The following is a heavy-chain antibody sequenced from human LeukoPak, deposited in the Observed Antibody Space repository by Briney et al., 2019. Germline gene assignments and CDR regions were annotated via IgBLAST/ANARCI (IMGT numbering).Heavy chain of an antibody. Sequence: ASVKVSCKASGYTFTGYYMHWVRQAPGQGLEWMGRINPNSGGTNYAQKFQGRVTMTRDTSISTAYMELSRLRSDDTAVYYCARELRITMVRVVMNYWGQGTLVTVSS. V-gene: IGHV1-2*06. CDR3: ARELRITMVRVVMNY. D-gene: IGHD3-10*01. J-gene: IGHJ4*02. CDR2: INPNSGGT. CDR1: GYTFTGYY.